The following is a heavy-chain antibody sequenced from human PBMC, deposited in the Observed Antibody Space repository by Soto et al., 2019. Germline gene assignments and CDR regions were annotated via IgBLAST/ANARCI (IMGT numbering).Heavy chain of an antibody. CDR1: GFTFSSYS. Sequence: SGGSLRLSCAASGFTFSSYSMNWVRQAPGKGLEWVSYISSSSSTIYYADSVKGRFTISRDNAKNSLYLQMNSLRDEDTAVYYCARDHVTMTHTYWYFDLWGRGTLVTVSS. CDR3: ARDHVTMTHTYWYFDL. J-gene: IGHJ2*01. CDR2: ISSSSSTI. D-gene: IGHD3-22*01. V-gene: IGHV3-48*02.